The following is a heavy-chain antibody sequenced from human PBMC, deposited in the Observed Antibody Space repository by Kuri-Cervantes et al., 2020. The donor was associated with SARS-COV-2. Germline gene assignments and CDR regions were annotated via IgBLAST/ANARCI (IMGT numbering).Heavy chain of an antibody. D-gene: IGHD1-26*01. J-gene: IGHJ3*02. CDR1: GGSFSDYY. Sequence: GSLRLSCAVYGGSFSDYYWGWIRQPPGKGLEWIGSIYYSGSTYYNPSLKSRVTISVDTSKNQFSLKLSSVTAADTAVYYCARGIVGANDAFDIWGQGTMVTVSS. V-gene: IGHV4-34*01. CDR2: IYYSGST. CDR3: ARGIVGANDAFDI.